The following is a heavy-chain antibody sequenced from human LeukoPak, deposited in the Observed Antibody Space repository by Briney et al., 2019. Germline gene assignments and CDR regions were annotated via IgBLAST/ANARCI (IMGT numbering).Heavy chain of an antibody. CDR2: ISSNGGST. Sequence: GGSLRLSCAASGFTFSSYAMHWVRQAPGKGLEYVSAISSNGGSTYYANSVKGRFTISRDNSKDTLWLQMNSLRAEDTAVYYCAKGETVFDYWGQGTLVTVSS. CDR1: GFTFSSYA. CDR3: AKGETVFDY. V-gene: IGHV3-64*01. J-gene: IGHJ4*02. D-gene: IGHD4-17*01.